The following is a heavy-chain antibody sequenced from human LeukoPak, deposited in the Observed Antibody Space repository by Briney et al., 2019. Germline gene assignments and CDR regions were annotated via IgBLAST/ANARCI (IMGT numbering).Heavy chain of an antibody. J-gene: IGHJ4*02. CDR1: GGSISSGDYY. Sequence: SETLSLTCTVSGGSISSGDYYWSWIRQPPGKGLEWIGYIYYSGSTYYNPSLKSRVTISVDTSKNQFSLKLSSVTAADTAVYYCARDSSGSQDFDYWGQGTLVTVSS. D-gene: IGHD3-22*01. V-gene: IGHV4-30-4*01. CDR2: IYYSGST. CDR3: ARDSSGSQDFDY.